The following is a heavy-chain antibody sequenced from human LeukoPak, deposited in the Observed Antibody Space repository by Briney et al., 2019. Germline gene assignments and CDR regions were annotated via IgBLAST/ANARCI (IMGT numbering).Heavy chain of an antibody. CDR2: IIPIFGTA. J-gene: IGHJ4*02. Sequence: SVKVSCKASGGTFSSYAISWVRQAPGQGLEWMGGIIPIFGTANYAQKFQGRVTITADKSTSTAYMELSSLRSEDTAVYYCVGGSYDFWSGYLPPYYFDYWGQGTLVTVSS. V-gene: IGHV1-69*06. CDR1: GGTFSSYA. D-gene: IGHD3-3*01. CDR3: VGGSYDFWSGYLPPYYFDY.